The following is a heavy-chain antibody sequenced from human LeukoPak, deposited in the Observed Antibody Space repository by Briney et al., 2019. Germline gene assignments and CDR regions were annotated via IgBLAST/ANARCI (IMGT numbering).Heavy chain of an antibody. CDR3: ARTYYASGRGLFDY. CDR1: GGSISSGSYY. CDR2: IYTSGNT. D-gene: IGHD3-10*01. Sequence: SETLSLTCTVSGGSISSGSYYWSWIRQPAGKGLEWIGRIYTSGNTNCNPSLKSRVTISVDTSKNQFSLKLNSVTAADTAVYYCARTYYASGRGLFDYWGQGTLVTVSS. V-gene: IGHV4-61*02. J-gene: IGHJ4*02.